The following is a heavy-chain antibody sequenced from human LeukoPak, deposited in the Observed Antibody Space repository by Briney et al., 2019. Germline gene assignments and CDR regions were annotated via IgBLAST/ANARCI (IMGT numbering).Heavy chain of an antibody. CDR1: GASITSYY. V-gene: IGHV4-59*12. CDR2: IYYSGNT. CDR3: SRESRAFCPFGY. D-gene: IGHD2-2*01. J-gene: IGHJ4*02. Sequence: SETLSLTCTVSGASITSYYWSWFRQPPGKALEWIGYIYYSGNTKYNPSLRGRVTMSLDESSNHLSLHLTSVTAADTATYYCSRESRAFCPFGYWGQGTLVIVPS.